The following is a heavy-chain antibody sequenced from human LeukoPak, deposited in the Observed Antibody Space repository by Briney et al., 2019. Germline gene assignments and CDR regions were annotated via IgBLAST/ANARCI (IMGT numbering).Heavy chain of an antibody. CDR1: GFTFSSYA. J-gene: IGHJ4*02. V-gene: IGHV3-23*01. CDR3: AKARGKTTVAPYYFDY. CDR2: ITGSGGST. Sequence: GGSLRLSCAASGFTFSSYAMSWVRQAPAKGLEWVSAITGSGGSTYYADSVKGRFTISRDNSKNTLYLQMNSLRAEDTAVYYCAKARGKTTVAPYYFDYWGQGTLVTVSS. D-gene: IGHD4-23*01.